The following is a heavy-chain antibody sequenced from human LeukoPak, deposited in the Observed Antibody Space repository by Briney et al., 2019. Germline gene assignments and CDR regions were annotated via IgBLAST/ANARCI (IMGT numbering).Heavy chain of an antibody. J-gene: IGHJ4*02. CDR3: ARGGIAAAGTERAVAASFDY. CDR1: GYTFTGYY. Sequence: ASVKVSCKASGYTFTGYYMHFVRQAPGQGREWMGRINPNSGCTNYAQKFQGRVTMTRDTSISTAYMELSRLRSDDTAVYYCARGGIAAAGTERAVAASFDYWGQGTLVTVSS. V-gene: IGHV1-2*06. CDR2: INPNSGCT. D-gene: IGHD6-13*01.